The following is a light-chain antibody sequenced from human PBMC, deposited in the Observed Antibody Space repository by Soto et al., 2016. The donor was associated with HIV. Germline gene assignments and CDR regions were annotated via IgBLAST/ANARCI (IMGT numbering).Light chain of an antibody. J-gene: IGLJ3*02. CDR1: NIGSKS. CDR3: QVWNSDSDHWV. Sequence: SYELTQSPSMSVAPGKTARITCGGKNIGSKSVHWYQQKPGQAPVLVVYDDSDRPSGTPERLSGSNSENTATLTISRVEAGDEAAYYCQVWNSDSDHWVFGGGTKLTVL. CDR2: DDS. V-gene: IGLV3-21*03.